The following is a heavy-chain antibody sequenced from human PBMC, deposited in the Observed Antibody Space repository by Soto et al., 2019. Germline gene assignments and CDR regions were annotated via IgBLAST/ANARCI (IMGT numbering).Heavy chain of an antibody. J-gene: IGHJ3*02. CDR2: IYYSGST. CDR1: GGSISSGCYY. CDR3: AVTTVTLGFAFDI. V-gene: IGHV4-31*03. Sequence: PSETLSLTCTVSGGSISSGCYYWSWIRQHPGKGLEWIGYIYYSGSTYYNPSLKSRVTISVDTSKNQFSLQLSSVTAADTAVYYCAVTTVTLGFAFDIWGQGAMVTVS. D-gene: IGHD4-17*01.